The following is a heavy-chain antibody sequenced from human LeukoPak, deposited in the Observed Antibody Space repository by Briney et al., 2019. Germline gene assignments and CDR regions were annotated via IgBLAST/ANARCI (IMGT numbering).Heavy chain of an antibody. CDR2: IYPGDSDT. CDR3: ARHSRRGSWYKLILDAFDI. J-gene: IGHJ3*02. V-gene: IGHV5-51*01. D-gene: IGHD6-13*01. CDR1: GYSFTSYW. Sequence: GESLKISCKGSGYSFTSYWIGWVRQMPGKGLEWMGIIYPGDSDTRYSPSFQGQVTISADKSISTAYLQWSSLKASDTAMYYCARHSRRGSWYKLILDAFDIWGQGTMVTVSS.